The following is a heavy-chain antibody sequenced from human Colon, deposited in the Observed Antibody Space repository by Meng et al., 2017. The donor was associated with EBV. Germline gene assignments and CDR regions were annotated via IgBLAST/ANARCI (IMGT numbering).Heavy chain of an antibody. Sequence: QERGPGLVKPSETLSLTCAVAGGSISSVYWWTWVRQSPGKVLGWIGEIYHSGSTNYHPSLKSRVTISVDKSKNQFSLKLSSVTAADTAVYYCARGGYYSFDYWGQRTLVTVSS. V-gene: IGHV4-4*02. CDR1: GGSISSVYW. D-gene: IGHD5-18*01. J-gene: IGHJ4*02. CDR3: ARGGYYSFDY. CDR2: IYHSGST.